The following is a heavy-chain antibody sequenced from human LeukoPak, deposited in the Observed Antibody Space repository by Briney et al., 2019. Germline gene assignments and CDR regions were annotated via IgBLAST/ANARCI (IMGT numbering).Heavy chain of an antibody. Sequence: GGSLRLSCAASGFTFRSYWMRWVRQAPGKGLEWVANIKQDGSEKNYVDSVKGRFTISRDNPKNTLYLQMNSLRAEDTAVYYCAKAGGWFGELLQTSADNWFDPWGQGTLVTVSS. V-gene: IGHV3-7*03. CDR2: IKQDGSEK. D-gene: IGHD3-10*01. J-gene: IGHJ5*02. CDR3: AKAGGWFGELLQTSADNWFDP. CDR1: GFTFRSYW.